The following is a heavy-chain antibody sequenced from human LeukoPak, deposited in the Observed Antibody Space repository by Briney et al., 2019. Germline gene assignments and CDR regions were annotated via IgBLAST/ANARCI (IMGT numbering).Heavy chain of an antibody. D-gene: IGHD4/OR15-4a*01. Sequence: GGSLRLSCAASGFTFSSYEMNWVRQAPGKGLEWVSYISSSGSTIYYADSVKGRFTISRDNSKNTLYLQMTSLRAKHTAVYYCARSGLSRFDYWGQGTLVTVSS. CDR3: ARSGLSRFDY. J-gene: IGHJ4*02. V-gene: IGHV3-48*03. CDR2: ISSSGSTI. CDR1: GFTFSSYE.